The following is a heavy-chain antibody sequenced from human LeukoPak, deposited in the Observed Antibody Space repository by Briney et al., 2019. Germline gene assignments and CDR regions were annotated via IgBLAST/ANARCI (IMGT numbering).Heavy chain of an antibody. Sequence: TSETLSLTCAVYGGSFSGYYWSWIRQPPGKGLEWIGEIYHSGSTYYNPSLKSRVTISVDTSKNQFSLKLSSVTAADTAVYYCARRSSSGWSDNWFDPWGQGTLVTVSS. D-gene: IGHD6-19*01. CDR2: IYHSGST. V-gene: IGHV4-34*01. CDR3: ARRSSSGWSDNWFDP. J-gene: IGHJ5*02. CDR1: GGSFSGYY.